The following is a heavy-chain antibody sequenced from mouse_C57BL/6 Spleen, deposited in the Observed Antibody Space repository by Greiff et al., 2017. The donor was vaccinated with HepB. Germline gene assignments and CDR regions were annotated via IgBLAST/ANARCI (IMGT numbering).Heavy chain of an antibody. Sequence: QVQLQQPGAELVKPGASVKLSCKASGYTFTSYWMHWVKQRPGQGLEWIGMIHPNSGSTNYNEKFKSKATLTVDKSSSTAYMQLSSLTSEDSAVYYCARMGIYYDYDGAAYWGQGTLVTVSA. D-gene: IGHD2-4*01. V-gene: IGHV1-64*01. CDR2: IHPNSGST. CDR3: ARMGIYYDYDGAAY. CDR1: GYTFTSYW. J-gene: IGHJ3*01.